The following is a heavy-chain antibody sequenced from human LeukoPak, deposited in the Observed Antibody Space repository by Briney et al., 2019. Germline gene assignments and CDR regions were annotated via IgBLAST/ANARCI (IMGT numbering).Heavy chain of an antibody. CDR3: ARAYVTASFDP. D-gene: IGHD2-21*02. V-gene: IGHV1-18*01. J-gene: IGHJ5*02. Sequence: ASVKVSGKTSGYTFIKYDTHWVRQAPGQGLEWMGWISAYNGNTNYAQKLQGRVTMTTDTSTSTAYMEPRSLRSDDTAVYVCARAYVTASFDPWGQGTLVTVSS. CDR2: ISAYNGNT. CDR1: GYTFIKYD.